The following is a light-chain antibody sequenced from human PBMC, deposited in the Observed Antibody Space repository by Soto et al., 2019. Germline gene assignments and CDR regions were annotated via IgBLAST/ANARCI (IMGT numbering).Light chain of an antibody. CDR3: TSYTTRNTGV. CDR2: EVT. CDR1: SSDGGRYNY. V-gene: IGLV2-14*01. Sequence: QSVLTQPASVSGSPGQSITISCTGTSSDGGRYNYVSWFQHHPGKAPKVMIYEVTNRPSGVSIRFSGSKSGYTASLTISGLQAEDEADYYCTSYTTRNTGVFGGGTKLTVL. J-gene: IGLJ3*02.